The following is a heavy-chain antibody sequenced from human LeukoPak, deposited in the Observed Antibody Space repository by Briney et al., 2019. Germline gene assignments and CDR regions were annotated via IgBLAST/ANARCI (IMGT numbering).Heavy chain of an antibody. D-gene: IGHD2-2*01. CDR1: GFTFSSYS. CDR3: ARGWEEYQLLPYGMDV. V-gene: IGHV3-48*01. Sequence: PGGSLRLSCAASGFTFSSYSMNWVRQAPGRGLEWVSYISSSSSSTIYYADSVKGRFTISRDNAKNSLYLQMNSLRAEDTAVYYCARGWEEYQLLPYGMDVWGQGTTVTVSS. J-gene: IGHJ6*02. CDR2: ISSSSSSTI.